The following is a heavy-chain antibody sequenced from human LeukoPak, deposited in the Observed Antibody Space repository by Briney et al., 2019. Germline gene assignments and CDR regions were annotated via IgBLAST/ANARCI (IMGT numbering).Heavy chain of an antibody. J-gene: IGHJ4*02. CDR2: ISSSSSYI. CDR3: ARPDYGDYQFDY. CDR1: GFTFSNAW. D-gene: IGHD4-17*01. V-gene: IGHV3-21*01. Sequence: GGSLRLSCAASGFTFSNAWMSWVRQAPGKGLEWVSSISSSSSYIYYADSVKGRFTISRDNAKNSLYLQMNSLRAEDTAVYYCARPDYGDYQFDYWGQGTLVTVSS.